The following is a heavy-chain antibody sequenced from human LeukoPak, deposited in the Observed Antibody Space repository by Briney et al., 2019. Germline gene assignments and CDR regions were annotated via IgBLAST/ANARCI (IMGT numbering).Heavy chain of an antibody. Sequence: PPETLSLTCTVSGGSISSYYWSWIRQPPGKGLEWIGYIYYNGRTTYNPSLSSRVTISVDMSKNQFSLKLSSVSAADTAIYYCARHGGTVAVNDAFDVWGQGTVVTVSS. J-gene: IGHJ3*01. D-gene: IGHD1-1*01. V-gene: IGHV4-59*08. CDR1: GGSISSYY. CDR2: IYYNGRT. CDR3: ARHGGTVAVNDAFDV.